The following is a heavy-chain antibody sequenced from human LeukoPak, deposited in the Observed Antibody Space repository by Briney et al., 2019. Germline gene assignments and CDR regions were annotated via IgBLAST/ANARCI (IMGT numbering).Heavy chain of an antibody. J-gene: IGHJ3*01. CDR2: ISSSSSTI. V-gene: IGHV3-48*03. CDR3: ARGDSSSILINDAFDF. Sequence: GGSLRLSCAASGFTFSSYEMNWIRQAPGKGLEWVAYISSSSSTIYYADSVKGRFTISRDNAKNSLSLQLSSLRVEDTALYYCARGDSSSILINDAFDFWGQGTMVTVSS. D-gene: IGHD2-21*01. CDR1: GFTFSSYE.